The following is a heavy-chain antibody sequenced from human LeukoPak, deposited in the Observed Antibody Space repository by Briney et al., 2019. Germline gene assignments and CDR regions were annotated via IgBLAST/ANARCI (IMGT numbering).Heavy chain of an antibody. CDR1: GFTFSSYA. CDR2: IKQDGSEK. Sequence: GGSLRLSCAASGFTFSSYAMHWVRQAPGKGLEWVANIKQDGSEKYYVDSVKGRFTISRDNAKNSLYLQMNSLRAEDTAVYYCARGRIGGRGFDPWGQGTLVTVSS. D-gene: IGHD2-15*01. CDR3: ARGRIGGRGFDP. V-gene: IGHV3-7*01. J-gene: IGHJ5*02.